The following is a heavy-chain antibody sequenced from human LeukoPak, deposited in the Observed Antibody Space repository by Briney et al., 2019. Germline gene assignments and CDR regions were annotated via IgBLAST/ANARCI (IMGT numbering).Heavy chain of an antibody. Sequence: GASVKVSCKASGYTFTGYNMHWVRQAPGQGREWMGWINPNSGGTNYAQKFQGRVTMTRDTSISTAYMELSRLRSDDTAVYYCARDLFLGIAPPDYWGQGTLVTVSS. D-gene: IGHD6-13*01. V-gene: IGHV1-2*02. CDR3: ARDLFLGIAPPDY. J-gene: IGHJ4*02. CDR2: INPNSGGT. CDR1: GYTFTGYN.